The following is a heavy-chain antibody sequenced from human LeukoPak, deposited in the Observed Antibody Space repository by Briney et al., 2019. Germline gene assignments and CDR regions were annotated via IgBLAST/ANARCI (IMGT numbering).Heavy chain of an antibody. CDR2: LYSDGNT. Sequence: GGSLRLSCAASGFTVITNDMTWVRQAPGKGLEWVSVLYSDGNTKYADSVQGRFTISRDNSKNTLYLEMNSLSPDDTAVYYCARGVEPLAANTLAYCGQGTLVTVSS. CDR3: ARGVEPLAANTLAY. J-gene: IGHJ4*02. D-gene: IGHD1-14*01. CDR1: GFTVITND. V-gene: IGHV3-53*01.